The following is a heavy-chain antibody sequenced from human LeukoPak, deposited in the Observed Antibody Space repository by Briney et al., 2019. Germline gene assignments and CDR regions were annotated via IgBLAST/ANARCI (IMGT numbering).Heavy chain of an antibody. CDR1: GFTFSNYW. CDR2: IKRDGSEK. D-gene: IGHD4-17*01. V-gene: IGHV3-7*01. CDR3: ARVYYGDYGYFDY. J-gene: IGHJ4*02. Sequence: GGSLRLSCAASGFTFSNYWMTWVRQAPGKVLEWVADIKRDGSEKYYVDSVKGRFSISRDNAKNSLYLQMNSLRAEDTAVYYCARVYYGDYGYFDYWGQGTLVTVSS.